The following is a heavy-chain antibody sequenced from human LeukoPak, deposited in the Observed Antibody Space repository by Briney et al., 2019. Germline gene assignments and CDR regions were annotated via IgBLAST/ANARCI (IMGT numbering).Heavy chain of an antibody. J-gene: IGHJ5*02. CDR2: IYYSGST. CDR3: SRPGIRNWFDP. D-gene: IGHD3-10*01. Sequence: GSLRLSCAASGFTFSSYAMGWIRQPPGKGLEWIGNIYYSGSTYYNPSLKSRVTISVDTSKNQFSLKLSSVTAADTAVYFCSRPGIRNWFDPWGQGTLVTVSS. V-gene: IGHV4-39*01. CDR1: GFTFSSYA.